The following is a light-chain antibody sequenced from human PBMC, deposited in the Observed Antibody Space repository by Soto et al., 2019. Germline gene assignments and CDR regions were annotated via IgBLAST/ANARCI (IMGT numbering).Light chain of an antibody. V-gene: IGKV1-9*01. Sequence: DIHLTQSPSFLSASVGDRVTITCRASQGIASSLAWYQQKAGKAPKLLIYAASTLESGVPSRFSGSGPGTEFTLTISSLQHEDFGIYYCQQFNSYPLTFGGGTKVEIK. CDR1: QGIASS. CDR2: AAS. CDR3: QQFNSYPLT. J-gene: IGKJ4*02.